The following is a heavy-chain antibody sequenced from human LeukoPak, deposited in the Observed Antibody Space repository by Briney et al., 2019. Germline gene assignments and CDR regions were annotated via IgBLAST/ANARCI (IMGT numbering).Heavy chain of an antibody. CDR2: ITDSGESI. CDR3: AKGRDRSGRASDS. CDR1: GLTFNSYA. D-gene: IGHD3-22*01. Sequence: GGPLTLPCAPSGLTFNSYAMSWLRHAPEKGVEWVASITDSGESIFYADSVKGRFTISRDNSKNTLFLQMNSLRAEDTALFYCAKGRDRSGRASDSWGQGTLVTVSS. J-gene: IGHJ4*02. V-gene: IGHV3-23*01.